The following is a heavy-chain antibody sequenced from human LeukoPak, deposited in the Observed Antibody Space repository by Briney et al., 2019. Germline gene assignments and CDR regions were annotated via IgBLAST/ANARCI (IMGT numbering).Heavy chain of an antibody. CDR1: GFTFSSYA. J-gene: IGHJ4*02. Sequence: GGSLRLSCAASGFTFSSYAMSWVRQAPGKGLEWVSAISGSGGSTYYADSVKGRFTISRDNSRNTLCLQMNSLRAEDTAVYYCAKYYDSSGYYYGVGFDYWGQGTLVTVSS. CDR2: ISGSGGST. D-gene: IGHD3-22*01. CDR3: AKYYDSSGYYYGVGFDY. V-gene: IGHV3-23*01.